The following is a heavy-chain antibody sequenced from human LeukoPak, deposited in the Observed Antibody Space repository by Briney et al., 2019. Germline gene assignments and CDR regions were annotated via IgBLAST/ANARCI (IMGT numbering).Heavy chain of an antibody. Sequence: ASVKVSCKASGYTFTSYGISWVRQAPGQGLEWMGWICAYNGNTNYAQKLQGRVTMTTDTSTSTAYMELRSLRSDDTAVYYCARDYFSYCSSTSCSINWFDPWGQGTLVTVSS. CDR3: ARDYFSYCSSTSCSINWFDP. V-gene: IGHV1-18*01. D-gene: IGHD2-2*01. J-gene: IGHJ5*02. CDR1: GYTFTSYG. CDR2: ICAYNGNT.